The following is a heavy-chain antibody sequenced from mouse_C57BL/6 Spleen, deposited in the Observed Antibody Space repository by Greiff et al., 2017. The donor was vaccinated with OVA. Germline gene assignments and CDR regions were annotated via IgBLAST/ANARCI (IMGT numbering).Heavy chain of an antibody. V-gene: IGHV1-59*01. CDR3: ARKGDYYGRNWYFDV. J-gene: IGHJ1*03. CDR1: GYTFTSYW. CDR2: IDPSDSYT. D-gene: IGHD1-1*01. Sequence: VQLQQPGAELVRPGTSVKLSCKASGYTFTSYWMHWVKQRPGQGLEWIGVIDPSDSYTNYNQKFKGKATLTVDTSSSTAYMQLSSLTSEDSAVYYCARKGDYYGRNWYFDVWGTGTTVTVSS.